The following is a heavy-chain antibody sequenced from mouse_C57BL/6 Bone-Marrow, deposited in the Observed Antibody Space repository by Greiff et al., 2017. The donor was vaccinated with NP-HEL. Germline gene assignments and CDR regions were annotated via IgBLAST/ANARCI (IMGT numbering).Heavy chain of an antibody. CDR1: GYAFSSSW. V-gene: IGHV1-82*01. Sequence: QVQLKESGPELVKPGASVKISCKASGYAFSSSWMNWVKQRPGQGLEWIGRIYPGDGDTNYNGKFKGKATLTADKSSSTAYMQLSSLTSEDSAVYFCARGWVLFAYWGQGTLVTVSA. D-gene: IGHD2-3*01. CDR2: IYPGDGDT. J-gene: IGHJ3*01. CDR3: ARGWVLFAY.